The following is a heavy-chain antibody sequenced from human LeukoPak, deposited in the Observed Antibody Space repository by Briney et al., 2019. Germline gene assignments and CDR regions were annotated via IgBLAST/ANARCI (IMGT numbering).Heavy chain of an antibody. V-gene: IGHV3-33*08. J-gene: IGHJ4*02. Sequence: GGSLRLSCAASGFTFSSYAMHWVRQAPGKGLEWVAVIWYDGSYKNYADSVKGRFTISRDNSKNTLYLQMNSLRAEDTAVYYCARVADYSNSAHADYWGQGTLVTVSS. D-gene: IGHD4-11*01. CDR3: ARVADYSNSAHADY. CDR1: GFTFSSYA. CDR2: IWYDGSYK.